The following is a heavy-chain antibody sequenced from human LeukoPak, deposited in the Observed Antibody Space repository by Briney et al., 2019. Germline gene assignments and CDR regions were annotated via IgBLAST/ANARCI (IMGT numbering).Heavy chain of an antibody. V-gene: IGHV4-34*01. CDR3: AIPSHYDILTGLDY. CDR1: GGSFSGYY. CDR2: INHRGNT. J-gene: IGHJ4*02. D-gene: IGHD3-9*01. Sequence: SETLSLTCAVYGGSFSGYYWSWIRKPPGKGLEWIGEINHRGNTNYNPSLKSRVTISVDTSKNQFSLKLSSVTAADTAVYYCAIPSHYDILTGLDYWGQGTLVTVSS.